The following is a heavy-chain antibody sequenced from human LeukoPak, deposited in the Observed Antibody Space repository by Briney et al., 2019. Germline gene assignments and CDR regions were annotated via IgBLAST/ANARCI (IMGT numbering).Heavy chain of an antibody. Sequence: SETLSLTCTVSGGSISSSSYYWGWIRQPPGKGLEWIGSIYYSGSTYYNPSLKSRVTISVDTSKNQFSLKLSSVTAADTAVYYCAVQLLDHYPFDYWGQGTLVTVSS. D-gene: IGHD5-18*01. CDR3: AVQLLDHYPFDY. V-gene: IGHV4-39*01. J-gene: IGHJ4*02. CDR1: GGSISSSSYY. CDR2: IYYSGST.